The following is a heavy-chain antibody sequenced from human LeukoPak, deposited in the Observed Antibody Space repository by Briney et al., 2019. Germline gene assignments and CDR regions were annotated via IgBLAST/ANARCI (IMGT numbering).Heavy chain of an antibody. V-gene: IGHV1-69*05. CDR1: GGTFSSYA. Sequence: GASVKASCKASGGTFSSYAISWVRQPPGQGLEWMGGIIPIFGTANYAQKFQGRVTITTDESTSTAYMELSSLRSEDTAVYYCARGKPPDYTTYYYMDVWGKGTTVTVSS. D-gene: IGHD4-11*01. CDR2: IIPIFGTA. J-gene: IGHJ6*03. CDR3: ARGKPPDYTTYYYMDV.